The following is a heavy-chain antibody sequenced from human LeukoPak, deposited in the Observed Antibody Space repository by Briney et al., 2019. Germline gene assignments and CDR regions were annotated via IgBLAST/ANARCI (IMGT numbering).Heavy chain of an antibody. V-gene: IGHV4-4*02. CDR1: GFTFDRHAM. D-gene: IGHD2/OR15-2a*01. J-gene: IGHJ4*02. CDR2: ISHDGTI. CDR3: TRENRPFCPFAF. Sequence: GSLRLSCAASGFTFDRHAMCWVRQAPGKGLEWIGEISHDGTINYNPSLRSRVAMSLDRANNQFSLSLTSVTAADTAVYYCTRENRPFCPFAFWGQGVLVTVSS.